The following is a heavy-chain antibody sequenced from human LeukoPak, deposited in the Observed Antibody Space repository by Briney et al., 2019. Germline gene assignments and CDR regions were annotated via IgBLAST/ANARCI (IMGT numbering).Heavy chain of an antibody. J-gene: IGHJ6*02. Sequence: SETLSLTCTVSGGSISSYYWRWIRQPPGKGLEWIGYIYYSGSTNYNPSLKSRVTISVDTSKNQFSLKLSSVTAADTAVYYCARYYCSSTSCYDYYGMDVWGQGTTVTVSS. CDR1: GGSISSYY. V-gene: IGHV4-59*08. CDR3: ARYYCSSTSCYDYYGMDV. D-gene: IGHD2-2*01. CDR2: IYYSGST.